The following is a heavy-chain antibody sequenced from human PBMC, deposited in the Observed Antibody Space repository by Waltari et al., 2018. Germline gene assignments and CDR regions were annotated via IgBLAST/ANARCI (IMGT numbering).Heavy chain of an antibody. CDR2: INHSGST. D-gene: IGHD3-22*01. Sequence: QVQLQQWGAGLLKPSETLSLTCAVYGGSFSGYYWSWIRQPPGKGLEWIGEINHSGSTNYNPSLKRLVTISVDTSKNQFSLKLSSVTAADTAVYYCARGPPAMIVVVSTRWYFDLWGRGTLVTVSS. CDR1: GGSFSGYY. V-gene: IGHV4-34*01. CDR3: ARGPPAMIVVVSTRWYFDL. J-gene: IGHJ2*01.